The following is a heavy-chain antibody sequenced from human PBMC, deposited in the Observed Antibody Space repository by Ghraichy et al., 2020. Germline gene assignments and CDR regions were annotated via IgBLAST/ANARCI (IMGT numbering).Heavy chain of an antibody. V-gene: IGHV3-9*01. CDR1: GFRFDEYA. CDR3: AKGSSSSWYFGDY. J-gene: IGHJ4*02. Sequence: GGSLRLSCAASGFRFDEYAMHWVRQAPGKGLEWVSGISWKSGTIGYADSVKGRFTISRDNAKNSLYLQMNSLRAEDTALYYCAKGSSSSWYFGDYWGQGALVTISS. CDR2: ISWKSGTI. D-gene: IGHD6-13*01.